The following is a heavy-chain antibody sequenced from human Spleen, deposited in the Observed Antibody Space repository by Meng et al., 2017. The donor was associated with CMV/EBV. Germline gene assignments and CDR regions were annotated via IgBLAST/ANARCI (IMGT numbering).Heavy chain of an antibody. CDR2: ISYDGSNK. V-gene: IGHV3-30-3*01. CDR1: GVTFSSYA. D-gene: IGHD2-2*02. J-gene: IGHJ4*02. Sequence: GGSLRLSCAASGVTFSSYALHWVRQAPGKGLEWVAVISYDGSNKYYADSVKGRFTISRDNSKNTLYLQMNSLRAEDTAVYYCARDDASDIVVVPAAIDYWGQGTLVTVSS. CDR3: ARDDASDIVVVPAAIDY.